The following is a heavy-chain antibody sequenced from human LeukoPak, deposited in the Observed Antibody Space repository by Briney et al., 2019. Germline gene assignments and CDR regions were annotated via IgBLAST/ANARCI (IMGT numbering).Heavy chain of an antibody. Sequence: ASVKVSCKASGYTFTSYYMHWVRQAPGQGLEWMGIINPSGGSTSYAQKFQGRVTMTRDMSTSTVYMELSSLRSEDTAVYYCARSSRGYSYGLDGWYFDLWGRGTLVTVSS. J-gene: IGHJ2*01. CDR1: GYTFTSYY. CDR2: INPSGGST. V-gene: IGHV1-46*01. CDR3: ARSSRGYSYGLDGWYFDL. D-gene: IGHD5-18*01.